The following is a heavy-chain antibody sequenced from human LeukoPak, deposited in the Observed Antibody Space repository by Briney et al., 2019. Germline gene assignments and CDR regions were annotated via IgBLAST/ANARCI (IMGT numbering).Heavy chain of an antibody. V-gene: IGHV7-4-1*02. Sequence: ASEKVSCKASGYTFTSYAMYWVRQAPGHGLEWMGWINTNTGNPPYAQGFTGRFALSLDTPLSTASLQSSSLKAEDTAVYYCARGVSGGRTKGGGDYWGQGTLVTVSS. J-gene: IGHJ4*02. CDR2: INTNTGNP. CDR3: ARGVSGGRTKGGGDY. CDR1: GYTFTSYA. D-gene: IGHD6-19*01.